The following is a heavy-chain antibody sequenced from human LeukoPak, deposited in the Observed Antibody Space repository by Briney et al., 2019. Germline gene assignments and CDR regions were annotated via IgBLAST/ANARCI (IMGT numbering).Heavy chain of an antibody. CDR2: INPNTGGT. CDR3: ARGGLRGVPAASSVRFDP. V-gene: IGHV1-2*02. J-gene: IGHJ5*02. D-gene: IGHD2-2*01. Sequence: ASVKVSCKASGYTFTGYYIHWVRQAPGQGLQWMGCINPNTGGTNYAQKFQGGVTMTRDTSISTAYMELSRLRSDDTAVYYCARGGLRGVPAASSVRFDPWGQGTLVTVSS. CDR1: GYTFTGYY.